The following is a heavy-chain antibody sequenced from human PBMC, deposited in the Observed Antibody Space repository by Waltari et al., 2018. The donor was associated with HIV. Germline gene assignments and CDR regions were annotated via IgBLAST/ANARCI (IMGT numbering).Heavy chain of an antibody. CDR2: IYYSGST. CDR1: GGSISSSSYY. V-gene: IGHV4-39*01. Sequence: QLQLQESGPGLVKPSETLSLTCTVSGGSISSSSYYWGWIRQPPGKGLEWIGSIYYSGSTYYNPSLKSRVTISVDTSKNQFSLKLSSVTAADTAVYYCARHTELSDSGTSFDIWGQGTMVTVSS. D-gene: IGHD1-26*01. CDR3: ARHTELSDSGTSFDI. J-gene: IGHJ3*02.